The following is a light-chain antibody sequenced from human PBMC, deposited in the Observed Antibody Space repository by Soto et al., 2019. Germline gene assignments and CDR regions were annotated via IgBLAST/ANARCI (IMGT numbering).Light chain of an antibody. J-gene: IGLJ1*01. CDR2: DVS. CDR1: SSDVGYSNY. V-gene: IGLV2-14*01. Sequence: QSALTQPASVSGSPGQSITISCTGTSSDVGYSNYVSWYQQLPGKAPKLMIYDVSNRPSGVSNRFSGSKSGSTASLTISGLQAEDEADYYCSSYTSSSLYVFGTGTTVTVL. CDR3: SSYTSSSLYV.